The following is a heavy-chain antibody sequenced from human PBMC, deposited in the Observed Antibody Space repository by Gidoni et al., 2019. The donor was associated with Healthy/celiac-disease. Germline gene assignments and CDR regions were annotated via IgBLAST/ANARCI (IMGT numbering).Heavy chain of an antibody. J-gene: IGHJ4*02. CDR3: ARVRIAVAGTPEGYYFDY. V-gene: IGHV1-69*01. CDR2: IIPIFGTA. CDR1: GGTFSSYA. Sequence: QVQLVQSGAEVKKPGSSVKVSCKASGGTFSSYAISWVRQAPGQGLEWIGGIIPIFGTANDAQKFQGRVTITADESTSTAYMELSSLRSEDTAVYYCARVRIAVAGTPEGYYFDYWGQGTLVTVSS. D-gene: IGHD6-19*01.